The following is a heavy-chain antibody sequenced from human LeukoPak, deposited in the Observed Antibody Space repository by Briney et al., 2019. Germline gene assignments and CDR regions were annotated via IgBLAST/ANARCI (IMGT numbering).Heavy chain of an antibody. CDR1: GFTFSSYV. Sequence: PGGSLRLSCAASGFTFSSYVMSWVRQAPGKGLEWVANIKQDGSEKYYVDSVKGRFTISRDNAKNSLYLQMNSLRVEDTAVYYCARVSKESSAWGYWGQGTLVTVSS. CDR2: IKQDGSEK. CDR3: ARVSKESSAWGY. V-gene: IGHV3-7*03. D-gene: IGHD6-19*01. J-gene: IGHJ4*02.